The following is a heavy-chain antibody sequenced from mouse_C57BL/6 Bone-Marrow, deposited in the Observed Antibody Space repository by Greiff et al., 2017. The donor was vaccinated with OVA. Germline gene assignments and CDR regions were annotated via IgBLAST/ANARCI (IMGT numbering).Heavy chain of an antibody. J-gene: IGHJ2*01. CDR3: TRGWGCLDY. CDR2: IDPETGGT. CDR1: GYTFTDYE. V-gene: IGHV1-15*01. D-gene: IGHD2-3*01. Sequence: VQRVESGAELVRPGASVTLSCKASGYTFTDYEMHWVKQTPVHGLEWIGAIDPETGGTAYNQKFKGKAILTADKSSSTAYMELRSLTSEDSAVYYCTRGWGCLDYWGQGTTLTVSS.